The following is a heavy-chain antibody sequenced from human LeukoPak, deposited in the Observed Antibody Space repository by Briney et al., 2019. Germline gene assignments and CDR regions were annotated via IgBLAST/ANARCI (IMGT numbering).Heavy chain of an antibody. Sequence: PSETLSLTCTVSGGSISSSSYYWGWIRQPPGKGLEWIGSIYYSGSTYYNPSLKSRVTISVDTSKNQFSLKLSSVTAADTAVYYCARDSTMVKGNYWGQGTLVTVSS. CDR2: IYYSGST. V-gene: IGHV4-39*02. CDR3: ARDSTMVKGNY. J-gene: IGHJ4*02. D-gene: IGHD5-24*01. CDR1: GGSISSSSYY.